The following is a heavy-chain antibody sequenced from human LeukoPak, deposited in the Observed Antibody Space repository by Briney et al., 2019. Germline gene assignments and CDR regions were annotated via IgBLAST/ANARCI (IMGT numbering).Heavy chain of an antibody. CDR2: ISGSGGST. V-gene: IGHV3-23*01. CDR1: GFTFSSYA. Sequence: GGSLRLSCAAPGFTFSSYAMSWVRQAPGKGLEWVSAISGSGGSTYYADSVEGRFTISRDNSKNTLYLQMNSLRAEDTAVYYCATSPPYDYIWGSYRSVFDYWGQGTLVTVSS. CDR3: ATSPPYDYIWGSYRSVFDY. J-gene: IGHJ4*02. D-gene: IGHD3-16*02.